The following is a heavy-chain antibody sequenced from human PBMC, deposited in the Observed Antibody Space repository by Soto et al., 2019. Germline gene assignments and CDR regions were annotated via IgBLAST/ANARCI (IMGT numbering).Heavy chain of an antibody. J-gene: IGHJ4*02. CDR3: ASGTFNDISFDS. D-gene: IGHD2-21*01. CDR1: GGSIDTGGFY. V-gene: IGHV4-31*03. Sequence: QVQLQESGPGLVKPSQTLTLTCSVSGGSIDTGGFYWSWARQLPGKGLQWIGYIYYTGAAYYNPARRRRVVIALDTSANQFSLSLTSLTAADTAVYYCASGTFNDISFDSWGQGRLVTVSS. CDR2: IYYTGAA.